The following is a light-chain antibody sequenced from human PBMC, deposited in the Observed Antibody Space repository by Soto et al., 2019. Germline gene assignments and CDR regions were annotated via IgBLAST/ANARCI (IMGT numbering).Light chain of an antibody. CDR2: DAS. V-gene: IGKV1-5*01. CDR1: QSISSY. J-gene: IGKJ1*01. CDR3: QQYNRPWT. Sequence: DIQMTQSPSSLSASVGDRVTITCRASQSISSYLNWYQQKPGKAPKLLIYDASSLESGVPSRFSGSGSGTEFTLTISSLQPDDFATYYCQQYNRPWTFGQGTKVDIK.